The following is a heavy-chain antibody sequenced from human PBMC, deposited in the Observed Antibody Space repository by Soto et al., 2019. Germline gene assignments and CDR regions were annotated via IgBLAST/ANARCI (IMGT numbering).Heavy chain of an antibody. CDR1: GYTFTSYD. CDR3: AKDDHRYCSGGSCQGVDY. CDR2: MNPNSGNT. J-gene: IGHJ4*02. Sequence: ASVKVSCKASGYTFTSYDINWVRQATGQGLEWMGWMNPNSGNTGYAQKFQGRFTISRDNAKNSLYLQMNSLRAEDTAAYYCAKDDHRYCSGGSCQGVDYWGQGTLVTVSS. D-gene: IGHD2-15*01. V-gene: IGHV1-8*01.